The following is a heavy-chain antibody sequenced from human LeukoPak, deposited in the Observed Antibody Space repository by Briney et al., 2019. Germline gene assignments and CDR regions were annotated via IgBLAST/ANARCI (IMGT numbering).Heavy chain of an antibody. V-gene: IGHV3-30*02. CDR3: AKDMPLLSRYSSSWDDAFDI. D-gene: IGHD6-13*01. Sequence: GGSLRLSCAASGFTFSSYGMHWVRQAPGKGLEWVAFIRYDGSNKYYADSVKGRFTISRDNSKNTLYLQMNSLRAEDTAVYYCAKDMPLLSRYSSSWDDAFDIWGQGTMVTVSS. CDR1: GFTFSSYG. J-gene: IGHJ3*02. CDR2: IRYDGSNK.